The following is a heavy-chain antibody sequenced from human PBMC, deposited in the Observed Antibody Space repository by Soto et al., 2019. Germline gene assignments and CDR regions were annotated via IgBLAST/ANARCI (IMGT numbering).Heavy chain of an antibody. J-gene: IGHJ5*02. CDR1: GFTFSSYG. CDR3: AGSYDILTGYYPGFDP. V-gene: IGHV3-30*03. D-gene: IGHD3-9*01. CDR2: ISYDGSSK. Sequence: GGSLRLSCAASGFTFSSYGMHWVRQAPGKGLEWVAVISYDGSSKYYADSVKGRFTISRDNSKNALYLQMNSLRAEDTAVYYCAGSYDILTGYYPGFDPWGQGTLVTVSS.